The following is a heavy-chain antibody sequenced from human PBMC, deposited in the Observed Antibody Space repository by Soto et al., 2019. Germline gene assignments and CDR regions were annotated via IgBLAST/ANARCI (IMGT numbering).Heavy chain of an antibody. J-gene: IGHJ4*02. CDR1: GFTVSSNY. V-gene: IGHV3-66*03. CDR2: IYSCGST. CDR3: ARSRLAVAGSVYFDY. Sequence: GGSLRLSCAASGFTVSSNYMSWVRQAPGKGLEWVSVIYSCGSTYYADSVKGRFTISRDNSKNTLYLQMNSLRAEDTAVYYCARSRLAVAGSVYFDYWGQGTLVTVSS. D-gene: IGHD6-19*01.